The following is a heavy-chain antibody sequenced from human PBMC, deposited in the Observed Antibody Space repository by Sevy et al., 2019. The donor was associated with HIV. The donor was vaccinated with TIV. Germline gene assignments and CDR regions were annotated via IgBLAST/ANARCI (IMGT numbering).Heavy chain of an antibody. CDR1: GYTFTNYH. CDR2: ITPNNGNT. J-gene: IGHJ1*01. V-gene: IGHV1-18*01. D-gene: IGHD1-26*01. CDR3: ARAPSGSQGPGQYFHH. Sequence: ASVKVSCKASGYTFTNYHITWVRQALGQGLEWMGWITPNNGNTNYARRLQGRVTMTTDTSTATAYMELRNLRSDDTAVYFCARAPSGSQGPGQYFHHWGQGTLVTVSS.